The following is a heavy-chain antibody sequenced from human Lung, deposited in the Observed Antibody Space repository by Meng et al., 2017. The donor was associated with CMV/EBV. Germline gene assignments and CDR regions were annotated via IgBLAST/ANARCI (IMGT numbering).Heavy chain of an antibody. Sequence: GGSXRLXCAASGFTLNNSWMSWVRQAPGKGLEWVGRIRSESDGGTTDYAAPVKGRFSISRDNSKKTLYLQMNSLKAEDTAVYYCTTKLRFLQCFQELDEEDXGRGXLVTVSS. V-gene: IGHV3-15*01. CDR3: TTKLRFLQCFQELDEED. CDR2: IRSESDGGTT. CDR1: GFTLNNSW. D-gene: IGHD3-3*01. J-gene: IGHJ4*02.